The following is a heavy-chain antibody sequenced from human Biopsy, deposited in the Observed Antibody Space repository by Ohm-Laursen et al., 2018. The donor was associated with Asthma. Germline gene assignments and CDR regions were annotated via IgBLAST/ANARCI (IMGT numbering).Heavy chain of an antibody. CDR2: ISPIFGSS. V-gene: IGHV1-69*01. CDR3: ATGYSGSDRIVYYYSGMEV. CDR1: GGMFGNYA. D-gene: IGHD5-12*01. Sequence: SSVKVSCNASGGMFGNYAISWVRQAPGLGLEWMGGISPIFGSSNYAQRFQGRVTITADESTSTAYMELSSLRSEDTAVYYCATGYSGSDRIVYYYSGMEVWGQGTTVTVSS. J-gene: IGHJ6*02.